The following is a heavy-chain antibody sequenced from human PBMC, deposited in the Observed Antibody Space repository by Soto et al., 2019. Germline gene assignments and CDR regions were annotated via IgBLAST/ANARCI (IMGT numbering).Heavy chain of an antibody. CDR3: ARLGHVYYYDSSGYREYFQH. Sequence: SETLSLTCTVSGASISSYYWSWIRQPPGKGLEWIGYIYYSGSTNYNPSLKSRVTISVDTSKNQFSLKLSSVTAADTAVYYCARLGHVYYYDSSGYREYFQHWGQGTLVTVS. J-gene: IGHJ1*01. CDR2: IYYSGST. CDR1: GASISSYY. V-gene: IGHV4-59*01. D-gene: IGHD3-22*01.